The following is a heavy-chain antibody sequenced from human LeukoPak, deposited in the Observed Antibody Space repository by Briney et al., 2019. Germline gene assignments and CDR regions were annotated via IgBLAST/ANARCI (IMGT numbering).Heavy chain of an antibody. CDR1: GFTFSNAW. CDR2: IKQDGSEK. Sequence: GGSLRLSCAASGFTFSNAWMSWVRQAPGKGLEWVANIKQDGSEKYYVDSVKGRFTISRDNAKNSLFLQMNSLRVEDTAVYYCARDYPLAYGVPGEASSDYWGQGTLVTVSS. CDR3: ARDYPLAYGVPGEASSDY. J-gene: IGHJ4*02. D-gene: IGHD4-17*01. V-gene: IGHV3-7*03.